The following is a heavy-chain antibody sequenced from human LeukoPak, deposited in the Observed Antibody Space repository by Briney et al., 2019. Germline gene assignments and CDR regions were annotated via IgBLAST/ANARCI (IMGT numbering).Heavy chain of an antibody. Sequence: SETLSLTCTVSGGSISSSSYYWGWIRQPPGKGLEWIGSIYYSGSTYYNPSLKSRVTISVDTSKNQFSLKLSSVTAADTAVYYCARLGYSSSCQRCFDYWGQGTLVTVSS. CDR2: IYYSGST. J-gene: IGHJ4*02. CDR3: ARLGYSSSCQRCFDY. D-gene: IGHD6-13*01. CDR1: GGSISSSSYY. V-gene: IGHV4-39*01.